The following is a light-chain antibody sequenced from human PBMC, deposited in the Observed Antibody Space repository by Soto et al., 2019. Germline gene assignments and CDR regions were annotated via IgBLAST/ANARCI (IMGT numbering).Light chain of an antibody. CDR2: DAS. J-gene: IGKJ2*01. CDR3: QQRASWPYT. CDR1: HDVSVS. V-gene: IGKV3-11*01. Sequence: EIVLTQSPDTLSLSPGEGATLSCRASHDVSVSLVWYRQRPGQSPRLLIHDASNRATGISARFSGSGSGTDFTLTIGSLEPEESALYYCQQRASWPYTSGQGTKV.